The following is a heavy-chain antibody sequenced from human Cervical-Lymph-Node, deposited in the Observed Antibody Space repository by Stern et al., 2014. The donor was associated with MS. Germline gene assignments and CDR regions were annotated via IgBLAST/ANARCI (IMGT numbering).Heavy chain of an antibody. CDR3: ARDYEDTSMLFDH. CDR1: GFTFSSYG. J-gene: IGHJ4*02. V-gene: IGHV3-30*03. D-gene: IGHD2-8*01. CDR2: ISYDGNHK. Sequence: QLVQSGGTVVQPGRSLRLSCAASGFTFSSYGMHWVRQAPGKGLEWVTVISYDGNHKYYAASVKGRFTISRDNSKNTLHLQMNSVTPDDTAIYYCARDYEDTSMLFDHWGQGTLVTVSS.